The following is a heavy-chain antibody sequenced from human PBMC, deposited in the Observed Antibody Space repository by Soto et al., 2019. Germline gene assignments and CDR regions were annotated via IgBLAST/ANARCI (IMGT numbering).Heavy chain of an antibody. CDR1: GFVFKDSS. J-gene: IGHJ4*02. V-gene: IGHV3-73*01. D-gene: IGHD3-10*01. Sequence: EVLLVESGGGLVQPGGSLKLSCAASGFVFKDSSIHWVRQASGKGLEWVGSIRDRAYNYATAYAASVEGRFTISRDDSDNTAYLHMSSLKTEDTAIYYCTRLISAAQDYWGQGTLVTVSS. CDR2: IRDRAYNYAT. CDR3: TRLISAAQDY.